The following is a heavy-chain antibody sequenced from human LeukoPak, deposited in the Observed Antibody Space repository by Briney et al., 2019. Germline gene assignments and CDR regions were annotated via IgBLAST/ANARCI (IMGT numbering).Heavy chain of an antibody. D-gene: IGHD4-23*01. CDR1: GFTFSSNA. V-gene: IGHV3-30-3*01. CDR3: ARGLLETPTSYFDY. CDR2: VTYDGGNK. J-gene: IGHJ4*02. Sequence: GGSLRLSCAASGFTFSSNAMHWVRQAPGKGLEWVAVVTYDGGNKYYADSVKGRFTISRDNSKNTLYLQMNSLRAEDTAVYYCARGLLETPTSYFDYWGQGTLVTVSS.